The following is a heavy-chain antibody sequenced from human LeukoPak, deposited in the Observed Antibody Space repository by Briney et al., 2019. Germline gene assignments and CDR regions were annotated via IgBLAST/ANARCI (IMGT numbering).Heavy chain of an antibody. CDR2: ISAYNGNT. J-gene: IGHJ6*03. V-gene: IGHV1-18*01. CDR1: GYTFTSYG. Sequence: ASVKVSCKASGYTFTSYGISWVRQAPGQGLEWMGWISAYNGNTNYAQKLQGRVTMTTDTSTSTAYMELRSLRSDDTAVYYCARLEFRHCSGGSCYLGNYYYYMDVWGKGTTVTVSS. D-gene: IGHD2-15*01. CDR3: ARLEFRHCSGGSCYLGNYYYYMDV.